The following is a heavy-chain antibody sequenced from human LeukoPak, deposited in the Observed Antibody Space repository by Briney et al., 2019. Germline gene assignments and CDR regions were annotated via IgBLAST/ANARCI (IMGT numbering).Heavy chain of an antibody. CDR2: IIPILGIA. Sequence: ASVKVSCKASGGTFSSYAISWVRQAPGQGLEWMGRIIPILGIANYAQKFQGRVTITADKSTSTAYMELSGLRSEDTAVYYCARGGSHCGGDCYRFDYWGQGTLVTVSS. CDR3: ARGGSHCGGDCYRFDY. D-gene: IGHD2-21*02. V-gene: IGHV1-69*04. J-gene: IGHJ4*02. CDR1: GGTFSSYA.